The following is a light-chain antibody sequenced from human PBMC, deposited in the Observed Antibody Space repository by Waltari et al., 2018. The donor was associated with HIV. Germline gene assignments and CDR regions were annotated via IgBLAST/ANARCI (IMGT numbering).Light chain of an antibody. CDR3: QQFNYYWT. CDR1: RNVNNW. Sequence: DIQMTQSPPTLSASVGDRVTITCRASRNVNNWLAWYQQKPGKAPKLLIYKASNLESGVPSRFSGSGSGAEFTLTISSLQPDDSATYYCQQFNYYWTFGQGTKVQIK. J-gene: IGKJ1*01. V-gene: IGKV1-5*03. CDR2: KAS.